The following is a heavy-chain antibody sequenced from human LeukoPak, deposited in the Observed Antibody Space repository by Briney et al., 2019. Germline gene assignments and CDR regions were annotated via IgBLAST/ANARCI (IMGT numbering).Heavy chain of an antibody. D-gene: IGHD6-19*01. CDR3: ARDGAVAGTIDY. Sequence: ASVKVSCKASGYTFTGYYVHWVRQAPGQGLEWMGRINPNSGDTNYAQKLQGRVTMTTDTSTSTAYMELRSLRSDDTAVYYCARDGAVAGTIDYWGQGTLVTVSS. CDR1: GYTFTGYY. CDR2: INPNSGDT. J-gene: IGHJ4*02. V-gene: IGHV1-2*06.